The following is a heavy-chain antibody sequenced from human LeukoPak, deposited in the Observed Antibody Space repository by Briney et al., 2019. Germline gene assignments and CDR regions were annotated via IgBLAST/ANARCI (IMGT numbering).Heavy chain of an antibody. CDR3: AKDGGDSSSWYPLDY. Sequence: PGGSLRLSCAASGFTFSSYAMSWVRQAPGKGLEWVSAISGSGGSTYYADSVKGRFTISRDNFKNTLYLQMNSLRAEDTAIYYCAKDGGDSSSWYPLDYWGQGTLVTVSS. V-gene: IGHV3-23*01. CDR2: ISGSGGST. J-gene: IGHJ4*02. CDR1: GFTFSSYA. D-gene: IGHD6-13*01.